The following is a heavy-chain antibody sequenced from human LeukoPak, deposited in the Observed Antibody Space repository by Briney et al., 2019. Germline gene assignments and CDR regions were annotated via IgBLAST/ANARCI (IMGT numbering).Heavy chain of an antibody. Sequence: ASVKVSCKASGYPFTSYDINWVRQATGQGLEWMGWMNPNSGNTGYVQKFQGRVTITRNTSTTTAYMELSSLRSEDTAVYFCARGVLTTPYYYYYMDVWGKGTTVTVSS. CDR1: GYPFTSYD. J-gene: IGHJ6*03. V-gene: IGHV1-8*03. CDR3: ARGVLTTPYYYYYMDV. CDR2: MNPNSGNT. D-gene: IGHD1-1*01.